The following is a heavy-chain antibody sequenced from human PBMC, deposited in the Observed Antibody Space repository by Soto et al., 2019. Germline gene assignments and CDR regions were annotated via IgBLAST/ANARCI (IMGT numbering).Heavy chain of an antibody. V-gene: IGHV1-2*02. CDR2: INPNSDGT. Sequence: AAVKVSCKASGYTFTDYYRHWVGQAPGQGREWIGWINPNSDGTDYAQKFQGRVTMTRATSISTAYMQLSRLRSDETAVYSCARVGGRGYYYSYGTDVWGPGTTVTVSS. J-gene: IGHJ6*02. CDR3: ARVGGRGYYYSYGTDV. CDR1: GYTFTDYY. D-gene: IGHD3-16*01.